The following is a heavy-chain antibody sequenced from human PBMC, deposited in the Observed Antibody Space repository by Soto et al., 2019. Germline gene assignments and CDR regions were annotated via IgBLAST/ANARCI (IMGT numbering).Heavy chain of an antibody. V-gene: IGHV5-51*01. Sequence: VESLKISCNGSGYSFTSYWIGWVRQMPWKGLEWMGIIYPGDSDTRYSPSFQGQVTISADKSISTAYPQWSSLKASDTAMYYCARLYDSSGYYYWYFDLWGRGTLVTVSS. J-gene: IGHJ2*01. D-gene: IGHD3-22*01. CDR1: GYSFTSYW. CDR3: ARLYDSSGYYYWYFDL. CDR2: IYPGDSDT.